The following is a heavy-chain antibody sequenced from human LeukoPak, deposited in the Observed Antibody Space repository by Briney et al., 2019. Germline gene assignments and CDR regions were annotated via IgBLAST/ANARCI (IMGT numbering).Heavy chain of an antibody. Sequence: PGGSLRLSCAISGSSVSSNVMSWVRQAPGKGPEWVANINQDGSEKHYMDSVKGRFTISRDNAKNSLYLQMNSLRAEDTAVYYCARDHRGVFDYWGQGALVTVSS. CDR3: ARDHRGVFDY. J-gene: IGHJ4*02. D-gene: IGHD3-16*01. CDR1: GSSVSSNV. CDR2: INQDGSEK. V-gene: IGHV3-7*03.